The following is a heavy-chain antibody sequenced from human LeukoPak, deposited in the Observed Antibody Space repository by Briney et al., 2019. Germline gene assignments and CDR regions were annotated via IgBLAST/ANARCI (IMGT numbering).Heavy chain of an antibody. J-gene: IGHJ4*02. CDR3: ARAKRYSYVDY. CDR2: ISYDGSNK. D-gene: IGHD5-18*01. CDR1: GFTFSSYG. V-gene: IGHV3-30*03. Sequence: GGSLRLSCAASGFTFSSYGMHWVRQAPGKGLEWVAVISYDGSNKYYADSVKGRFTISRDNSKNTLYLQMNSLRAEDTAVYYCARAKRYSYVDYWGQGTLVTVSS.